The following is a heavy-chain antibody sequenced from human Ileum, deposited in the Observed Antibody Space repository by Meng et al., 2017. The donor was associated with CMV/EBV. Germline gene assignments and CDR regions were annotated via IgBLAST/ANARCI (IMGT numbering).Heavy chain of an antibody. V-gene: IGHV4-39*01. CDR2: IYYTGST. D-gene: IGHD3-10*01. CDR3: ARQSDHYYTSGTYFDF. J-gene: IGHJ4*02. Sequence: QLQLQESGPGLVKPSEALSLTGTVSGGSIRNDKYYWGWIRQPPGKGLEWIGSIYYTGSTFYTPSLKSRVTISLDTSKNQFSLRLDSVTAADTAIYYCARQSDHYYTSGTYFDFWGQGALVTVSS. CDR1: GGSIRNDKYY.